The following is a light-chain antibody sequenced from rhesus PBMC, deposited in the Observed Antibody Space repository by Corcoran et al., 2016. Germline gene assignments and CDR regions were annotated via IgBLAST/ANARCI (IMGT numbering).Light chain of an antibody. CDR3: LQHNSYPYS. J-gene: IGKJ2*01. CDR1: QGISSY. Sequence: DIQMTQSPSSLSASVGDTVTITCRASQGISSYLNWFQQKPGKAPKLLIYAASSLESGVPSRFSGSGFGTEFTLPISSLQPDDFAAYYCLQHNSYPYSFGQGTKVEIK. CDR2: AAS. V-gene: IGKV1-28*01.